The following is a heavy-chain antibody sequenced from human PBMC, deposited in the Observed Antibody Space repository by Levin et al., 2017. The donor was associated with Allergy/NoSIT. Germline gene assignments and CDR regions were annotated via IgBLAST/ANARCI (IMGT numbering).Heavy chain of an antibody. J-gene: IGHJ3*01. CDR2: IYTGGTT. V-gene: IGHV4-61*02. Sequence: SQTLSLTCSVSGASIRSKRGDSHYWSWIRQPAGKGLEWIGRIYTGGTTNYNPSLESRVTISLDTSKNQFSLKLSSVNAADTAVYYCARDYYDRSGYVAALDFWDQGTMVTVSS. CDR1: GASIRSKRGDSHY. D-gene: IGHD3-22*01. CDR3: ARDYYDRSGYVAALDF.